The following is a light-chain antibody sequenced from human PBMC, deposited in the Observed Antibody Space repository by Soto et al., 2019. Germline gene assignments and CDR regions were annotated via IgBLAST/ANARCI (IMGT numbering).Light chain of an antibody. J-gene: IGKJ4*01. CDR2: DAS. CDR3: QRRSNWPLT. Sequence: EIVLTQSPATLSLSPGERATISCRASQSVTNFLAWYQQKLGQAPRLLIYDASKRATGIPGRFSGSGSGTDFTLTIANLEPEDFAVYYCQRRSNWPLTFGGGTKVEIK. CDR1: QSVTNF. V-gene: IGKV3-11*01.